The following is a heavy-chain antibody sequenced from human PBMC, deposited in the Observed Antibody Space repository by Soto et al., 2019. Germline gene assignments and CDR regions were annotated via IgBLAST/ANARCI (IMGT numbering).Heavy chain of an antibody. D-gene: IGHD6-13*01. CDR1: GFSLSTSGVG. J-gene: IGHJ4*02. V-gene: IGHV2-5*02. CDR2: IYWDDDK. Sequence: QITLKESGPTLVKPTQTLTLTCTFSGFSLSTSGVGVGWIRQPPGKALEWLALIYWDDDKRYSPSLKSRLTNTKDTSKNQVVLTMTNMDPVDTATYYCAHRLGYSSSWINFDYWGQGTLVTVSS. CDR3: AHRLGYSSSWINFDY.